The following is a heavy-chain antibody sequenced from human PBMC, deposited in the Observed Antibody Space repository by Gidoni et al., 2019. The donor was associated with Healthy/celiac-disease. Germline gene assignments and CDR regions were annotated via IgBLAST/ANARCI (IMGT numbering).Heavy chain of an antibody. Sequence: QLQLLESGGGVVKPGGSVILSCAATAFTFSDYYMSWIRQAPGKGLEWVSYISSSSSYTTDADSGKGRFTISRDNAKNSLYLQMNSLRAEDTAVYYCARAGNTVVTPYWYFDLWGRGTLVTVSS. D-gene: IGHD2-15*01. CDR1: AFTFSDYY. CDR3: ARAGNTVVTPYWYFDL. V-gene: IGHV3-11*05. CDR2: ISSSSSYT. J-gene: IGHJ2*01.